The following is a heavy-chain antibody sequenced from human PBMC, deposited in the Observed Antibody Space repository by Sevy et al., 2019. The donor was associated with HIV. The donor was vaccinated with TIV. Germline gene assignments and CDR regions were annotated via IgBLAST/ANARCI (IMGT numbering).Heavy chain of an antibody. D-gene: IGHD3-3*01. Sequence: GGSLRLSCAASGFTFSSYGMHWVRQAPGKGLEWVAVISYDGSNKYYAASVKGRFTISRDNSKNTLYLQMNSLRAEDTAVYYCAKERQLRFLEWSHLAYWGQGTLVTVSS. CDR1: GFTFSSYG. CDR2: ISYDGSNK. J-gene: IGHJ4*02. V-gene: IGHV3-30*18. CDR3: AKERQLRFLEWSHLAY.